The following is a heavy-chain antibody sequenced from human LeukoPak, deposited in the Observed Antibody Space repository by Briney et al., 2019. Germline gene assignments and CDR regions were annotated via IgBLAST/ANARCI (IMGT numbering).Heavy chain of an antibody. V-gene: IGHV3-23*01. J-gene: IGHJ4*02. CDR2: ISGSGGST. D-gene: IGHD1/OR15-1a*01. CDR3: AKVIFGGTGYFDY. Sequence: GGSLRLSCAASGFTFSSYAMSWVRQAPGKGLEWVSAISGSGGSTYYADSVKGRFTISRDNTKNTLYLQMNSLRAEDTAVYYCAKVIFGGTGYFDYWGQGTLVTVSS. CDR1: GFTFSSYA.